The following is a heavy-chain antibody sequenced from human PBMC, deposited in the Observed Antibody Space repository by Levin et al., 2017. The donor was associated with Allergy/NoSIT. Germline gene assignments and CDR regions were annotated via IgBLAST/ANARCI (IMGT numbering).Heavy chain of an antibody. D-gene: IGHD2-15*01. CDR3: AKEGEYCSGGSCYWGLYFDY. Sequence: SGGSLRLSCAASGFTFSSYAMSWVRQAPGKGLEWVSAISGSGGSTYYADSVKGRFTISRDNSKNTLYLQMNSLRAEDTAVYYCAKEGEYCSGGSCYWGLYFDYWGQGTLVTVSS. CDR2: ISGSGGST. CDR1: GFTFSSYA. V-gene: IGHV3-23*01. J-gene: IGHJ4*02.